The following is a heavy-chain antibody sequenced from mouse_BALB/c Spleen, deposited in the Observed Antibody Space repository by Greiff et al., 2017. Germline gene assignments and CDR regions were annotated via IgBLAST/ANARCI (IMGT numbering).Heavy chain of an antibody. CDR3: GRLEGDLYRAWFAY. V-gene: IGHV1-18*01. CDR2: INPYNGGT. CDR1: GYSFTGYT. Sequence: VQLQQSGPELVKPGASMKISCKASGYSFTGYTMNWVKQSHGKNLEWIGLINPYNGGTSYNQKLKGKATLTVDKSSSTAYMELLSLTSEDSAVYYCGRLEGDLYRAWFAYWGQGTLVTVSA. J-gene: IGHJ3*01. D-gene: IGHD2-14*01.